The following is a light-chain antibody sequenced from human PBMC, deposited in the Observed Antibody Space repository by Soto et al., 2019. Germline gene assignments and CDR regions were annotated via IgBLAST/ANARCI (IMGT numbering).Light chain of an antibody. CDR1: QSVSSN. J-gene: IGKJ1*01. Sequence: EIVMTQSPATLSVSPGERATLSCRASQSVSSNLAWYQQKPGQAPRLLIYGASTRATGIPARFSGSGSGTEFTITSSILQAEDFAVYYCQQYNNWPPWTFGQGTKVEIK. CDR2: GAS. CDR3: QQYNNWPPWT. V-gene: IGKV3-15*01.